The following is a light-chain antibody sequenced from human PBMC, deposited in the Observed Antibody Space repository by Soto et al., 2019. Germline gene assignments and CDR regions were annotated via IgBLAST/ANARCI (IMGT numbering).Light chain of an antibody. Sequence: EIVLTQSPATLSLSPGERATLSCRASQSVTTYLAWYQQKPGQAPRLLIYDASTRATGIPVRFSGSGSGTDFTLTISSLEPEDLAIYYCQQRSDWPITFGQGTRLDIK. V-gene: IGKV3-11*01. J-gene: IGKJ5*01. CDR2: DAS. CDR3: QQRSDWPIT. CDR1: QSVTTY.